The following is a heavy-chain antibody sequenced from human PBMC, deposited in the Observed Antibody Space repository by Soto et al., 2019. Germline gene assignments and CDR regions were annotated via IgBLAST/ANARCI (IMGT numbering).Heavy chain of an antibody. D-gene: IGHD3-10*02. CDR2: INAGNGNT. V-gene: IGHV1-3*01. CDR1: GYTFNSHA. J-gene: IGHJ5*02. Sequence: GASVKVSCKASGYTFNSHAIHWVRQAPGQRPEWLGWINAGNGNTYYSEKFEGRVTFTRDTAATTVNMELTSLTSEDTAIYYCGRDQSGIRYYVDWFDPWGQGTLVTVSS. CDR3: GRDQSGIRYYVDWFDP.